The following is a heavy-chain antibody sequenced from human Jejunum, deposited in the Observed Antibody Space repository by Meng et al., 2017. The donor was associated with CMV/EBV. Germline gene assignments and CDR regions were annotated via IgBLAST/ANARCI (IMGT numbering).Heavy chain of an antibody. CDR3: AKGQRTSIYYYGMDV. Sequence: GFTFSSYAMHWVRQAPGEGLEWVAFIRNDGVNNYYADSVKGRITISRDNAKNTLFLQMSSLRADDTALYYCAKGQRTSIYYYGMDVWGRGTTVTVSS. V-gene: IGHV3-30*02. CDR2: IRNDGVNN. D-gene: IGHD2-2*01. CDR1: GFTFSSYA. J-gene: IGHJ6*02.